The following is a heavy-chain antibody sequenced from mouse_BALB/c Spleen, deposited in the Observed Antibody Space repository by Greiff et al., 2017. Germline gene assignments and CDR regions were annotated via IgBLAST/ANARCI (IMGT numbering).Heavy chain of an antibody. CDR1: GYTFTSYW. Sequence: QVQLQQSGAELAKPGASVKMSCKASGYTFTSYWMHWVKQRPGQGLEWIGYINPSTGYTEYNQKFKDKATLTADKSSSTAYMQLSSLTSEDSAVYYCASDGPYYLDYWGQGTTLTVSS. CDR3: ASDGPYYLDY. CDR2: INPSTGYT. J-gene: IGHJ2*01. V-gene: IGHV1-7*01. D-gene: IGHD2-3*01.